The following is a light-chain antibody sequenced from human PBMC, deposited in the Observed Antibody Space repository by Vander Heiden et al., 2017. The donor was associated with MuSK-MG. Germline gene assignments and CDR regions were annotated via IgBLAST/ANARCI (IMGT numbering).Light chain of an antibody. V-gene: IGLV2-14*02. J-gene: IGLJ2*01. CDR2: EVF. Sequence: QSALTQPAPVSGSPGQSITISCTGTSRDVGGYNLVSWYQQVPGKAPKLMIYEVFKRPSGVSDRFSGSKSGNTASLTISGLQAEDEAHYYCCSDTSSSIVGFGGGTKLTVL. CDR1: SRDVGGYNL. CDR3: CSDTSSSIVG.